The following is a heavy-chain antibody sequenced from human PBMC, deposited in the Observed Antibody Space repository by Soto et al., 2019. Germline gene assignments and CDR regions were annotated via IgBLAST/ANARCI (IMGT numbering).Heavy chain of an antibody. J-gene: IGHJ6*02. V-gene: IGHV3-21*01. Sequence: EVQLVESGGGLVKPGGSLRLSCAASGFTFSNYNMNWVRQPPGKGLEWVSSITRAGSYIYYAESLKGRVTISRDNAKNSLFLQMNSLRAEDTALYFCARGILGGVRIDYGMDVWGQWTTVRVSS. D-gene: IGHD2-8*02. CDR3: ARGILGGVRIDYGMDV. CDR1: GFTFSNYN. CDR2: ITRAGSYI.